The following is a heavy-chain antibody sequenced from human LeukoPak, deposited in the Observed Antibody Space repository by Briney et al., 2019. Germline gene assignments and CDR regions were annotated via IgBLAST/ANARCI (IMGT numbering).Heavy chain of an antibody. CDR3: ARDGRWPQEDDAFDI. CDR2: ISWNSGSE. CDR1: GFSFDDYA. J-gene: IGHJ3*02. V-gene: IGHV3-9*01. Sequence: GGSLRLSCAASGFSFDDYAMHWLRQAPGKGLQWVSGISWNSGSEGYADSVKGRFTISRDNAKNSLYLQMNSLRAEDTAVYYCARDGRWPQEDDAFDIWGQGTMVTVSS. D-gene: IGHD5-24*01.